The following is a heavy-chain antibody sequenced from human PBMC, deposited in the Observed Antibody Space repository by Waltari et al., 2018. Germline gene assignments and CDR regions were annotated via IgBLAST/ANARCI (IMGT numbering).Heavy chain of an antibody. V-gene: IGHV4-34*01. Sequence: QVRLQQWGAGLLKPSETLSLTCAVYGGSFSGYYWSWIRQPPGTGLEWIGRIYYSWSTYYNPSIKSRVTIAVDTAKNQFSRKLSSVTAADTAVYYCARGGGGYCSGGSCLLAAFDIWGQGKMVTVSS. CDR1: GGSFSGYY. J-gene: IGHJ3*02. D-gene: IGHD2-15*01. CDR2: IYYSWST. CDR3: ARGGGGYCSGGSCLLAAFDI.